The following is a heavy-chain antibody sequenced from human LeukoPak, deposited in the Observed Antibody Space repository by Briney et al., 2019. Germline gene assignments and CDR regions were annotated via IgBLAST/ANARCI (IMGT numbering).Heavy chain of an antibody. D-gene: IGHD6-13*01. CDR3: ARAKQLADFDY. CDR1: GYTFTGYY. J-gene: IGHJ4*02. Sequence: ASVKVSCKAPGYTFTGYYMHWVRQAPGQGLEWMGWINPNSGGTNYAQKFQGRVTMTRDTSISTAYMELSRLRSDDTAVYYRARAKQLADFDYWGQGTLVTVSS. V-gene: IGHV1-2*02. CDR2: INPNSGGT.